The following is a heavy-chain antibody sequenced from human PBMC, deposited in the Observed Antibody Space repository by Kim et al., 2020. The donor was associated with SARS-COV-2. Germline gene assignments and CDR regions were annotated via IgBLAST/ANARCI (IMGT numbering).Heavy chain of an antibody. CDR2: IYYSGST. CDR3: ARGFDD. V-gene: IGHV4-59*01. Sequence: SETLSLTCTVSGCSISSYYWSWIRQPPGKGLEWIGYIYYSGSTDYNPSLKSRVTISVDTSKNQFSLKLSSVTAADTAVYYCARGFDDWGQGTLVTVSS. CDR1: GCSISSYY. J-gene: IGHJ4*02.